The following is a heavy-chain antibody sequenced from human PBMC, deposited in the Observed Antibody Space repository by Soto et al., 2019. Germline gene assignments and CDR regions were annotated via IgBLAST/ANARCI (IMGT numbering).Heavy chain of an antibody. J-gene: IGHJ1*01. CDR3: VKDRSAYDYVWGTYRPIFEH. CDR1: GFTFSPYA. V-gene: IGHV3-64D*06. D-gene: IGHD3-16*02. Sequence: GGSLRLSCSASGFTFSPYAMHWVRQAPGKGLEYVSAISRDGGSTYYADSVKGRFTISRDNSRSTLYLQMSSLRPEDTAVYYCVKDRSAYDYVWGTYRPIFEHWGQGTLVTVS. CDR2: ISRDGGST.